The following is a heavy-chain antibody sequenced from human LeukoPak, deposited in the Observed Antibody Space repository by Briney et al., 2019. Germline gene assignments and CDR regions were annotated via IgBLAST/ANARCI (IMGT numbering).Heavy chain of an antibody. J-gene: IGHJ4*02. Sequence: GGSLRLSCVAPGFTFSSYGMHWVRQAPGKGLEWVAVISYDGSNKYYTDSVKGRFTISRDNSKNTLYLQMNSLRAEDTAVYYCAKGEYYYDSSGYYLFDYWAREPWSPSPQ. CDR2: ISYDGSNK. CDR1: GFTFSSYG. CDR3: AKGEYYYDSSGYYLFDY. V-gene: IGHV3-30*18. D-gene: IGHD3-22*01.